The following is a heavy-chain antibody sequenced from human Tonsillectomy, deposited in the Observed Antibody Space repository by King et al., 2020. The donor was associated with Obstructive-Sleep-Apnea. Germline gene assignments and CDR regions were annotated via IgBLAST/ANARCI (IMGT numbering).Heavy chain of an antibody. CDR3: ARDRPSWSYSY. J-gene: IGHJ4*02. CDR1: GYSISSGYY. D-gene: IGHD1-26*01. CDR2: IYHSGST. Sequence: QLQESGPGLVKPSETLSLTCTVSGYSISSGYYWGWIRQPPGKGLEWIGTIYHSGSTYYNPSLKSRVTISRDTSKNQISLKLSSVTAADTAVYYCARDRPSWSYSYWGQGTLVTVSS. V-gene: IGHV4-38-2*02.